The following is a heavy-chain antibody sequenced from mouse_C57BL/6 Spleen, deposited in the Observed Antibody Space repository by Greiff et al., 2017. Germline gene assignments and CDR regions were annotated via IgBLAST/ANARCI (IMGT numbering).Heavy chain of an antibody. J-gene: IGHJ2*01. D-gene: IGHD1-1*01. CDR1: GYAFSSSW. Sequence: QVQLQQSGPELVKPGASVKISCKASGYAFSSSWMNWVKQRPGKGLEWIGRIYPGDGDTSYNGKVKGKATLTADKSSSTAYMQLSSLTSEDSAVYYCARRYGNSYHGYFGYWGQGTTLTVSS. V-gene: IGHV1-82*01. CDR3: ARRYGNSYHGYFGY. CDR2: IYPGDGDT.